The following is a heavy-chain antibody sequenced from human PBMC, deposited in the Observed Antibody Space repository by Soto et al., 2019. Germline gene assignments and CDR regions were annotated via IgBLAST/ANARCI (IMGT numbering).Heavy chain of an antibody. Sequence: XGSLRLSFAASGFTFSDAGMSWVRQAPGKGLGWVGRIKSKSDGGTTEYAAPVRGRFTISRDDSKNTLYLQMNSLKTEDTAVYYCTTDLWRIAVVVGSTGYFNSWGQGTPVTVSS. J-gene: IGHJ4*02. V-gene: IGHV3-15*01. D-gene: IGHD6-19*01. CDR2: IKSKSDGGTT. CDR3: TTDLWRIAVVVGSTGYFNS. CDR1: GFTFSDAG.